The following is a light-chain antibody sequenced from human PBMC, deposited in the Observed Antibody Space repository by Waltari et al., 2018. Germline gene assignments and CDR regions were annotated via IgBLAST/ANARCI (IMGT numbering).Light chain of an antibody. V-gene: IGKV3-11*01. CDR2: DAS. CDR3: QQRSNWPPGLT. J-gene: IGKJ4*01. Sequence: EIVLTQSPAILSLSPGERATLSCRASQNVSSYLAWYQQKPGQAPRLLIYDASNRATGIPARFSGSASVTDFTLTISSLEPEDFAVYYCQQRSNWPPGLTFGGGTKVEIK. CDR1: QNVSSY.